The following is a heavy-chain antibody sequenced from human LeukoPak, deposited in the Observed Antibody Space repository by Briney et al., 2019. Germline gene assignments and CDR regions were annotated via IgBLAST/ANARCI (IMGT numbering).Heavy chain of an antibody. J-gene: IGHJ4*02. CDR3: ARDKGDGFY. CDR2: IKQDGSEK. Sequence: GGSLRLSCVASGFTSSSYWMNWVRQAPGKGLEWVANIKQDGSEKYYVDSVKGRFTISRDNAKNSLYLQMNSLRAEDTAVYYCARDKGDGFYWGQGTLVTVSS. CDR1: GFTSSSYW. V-gene: IGHV3-7*01. D-gene: IGHD3-16*01.